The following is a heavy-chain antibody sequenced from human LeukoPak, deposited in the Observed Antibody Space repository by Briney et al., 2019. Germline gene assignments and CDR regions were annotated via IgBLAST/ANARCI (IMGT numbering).Heavy chain of an antibody. CDR3: ARDRGEVPLDY. Sequence: GGSLRLSCAASGFIVSSKCKSGVRQAPSKGLEWVSVIYSGGSTYYADSVKGRFTISRDNSKNTLYLQMNSLRAEDTTVYYCARDRGEVPLDYWGQGTLVTVSS. CDR2: IYSGGST. CDR1: GFIVSSKC. D-gene: IGHD3-16*01. V-gene: IGHV3-53*01. J-gene: IGHJ4*02.